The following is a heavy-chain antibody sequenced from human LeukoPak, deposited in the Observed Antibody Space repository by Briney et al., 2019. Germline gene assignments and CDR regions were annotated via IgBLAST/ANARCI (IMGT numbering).Heavy chain of an antibody. CDR3: ARDRSTAMAIFDY. D-gene: IGHD5-18*01. J-gene: IGHJ4*02. V-gene: IGHV1-2*06. CDR1: GYTFTGYY. CDR2: INPNSGGT. Sequence: ASVKVSSKASGYTFTGYYMHWVRQAPGQGLEWMGRINPNSGGTNYAQKFQGRVTMTRDTSISTAYMELSRLRSDDTAVYYCARDRSTAMAIFDYWGQGTLVTVSS.